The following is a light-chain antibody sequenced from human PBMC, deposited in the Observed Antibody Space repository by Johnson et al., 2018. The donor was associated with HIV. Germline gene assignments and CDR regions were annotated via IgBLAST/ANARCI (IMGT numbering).Light chain of an antibody. CDR3: GTWDSSLRL. CDR1: SSNIGNNY. Sequence: QSVLTQPPSVSAAPGQKVTISCSGSSSNIGNNYVSWYQQLPGTAPKLLIYDNNKRPSGIPDRFSGSKSGTSATLGITGLQTGDEADYYCGTWDSSLRLLGTGAKDPVL. J-gene: IGLJ1*01. V-gene: IGLV1-51*01. CDR2: DNN.